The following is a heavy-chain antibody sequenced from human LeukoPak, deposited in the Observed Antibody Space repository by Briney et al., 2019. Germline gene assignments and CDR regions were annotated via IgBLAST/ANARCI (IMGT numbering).Heavy chain of an antibody. Sequence: GGSLRLSCAASGFTFSSYWMSWVRQAPGKGLEWVANIKQDGSEKYYVDSVKGRFTISRDNAKNSLYLQMNSLRAEDTAVYYCARGRIVVEVAASYYFDYWGQGTLVTVSS. J-gene: IGHJ4*02. D-gene: IGHD2-15*01. V-gene: IGHV3-7*05. CDR3: ARGRIVVEVAASYYFDY. CDR2: IKQDGSEK. CDR1: GFTFSSYW.